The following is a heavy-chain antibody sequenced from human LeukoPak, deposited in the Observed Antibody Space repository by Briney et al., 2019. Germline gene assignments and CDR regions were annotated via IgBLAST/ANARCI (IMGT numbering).Heavy chain of an antibody. D-gene: IGHD1-26*01. V-gene: IGHV4-59*01. CDR1: GGSISSYY. CDR2: IYYSGST. CDR3: ARASYSGSYRGIDY. J-gene: IGHJ4*02. Sequence: KPSETLSLTCTVSGGSISSYYWSWIRQPPGKGLEWIGYIYYSGSTNYNPSLKSRVTISVDTSKNQFSLKLSSVTAADTAAYYCARASYSGSYRGIDYWGQGTLVTVSS.